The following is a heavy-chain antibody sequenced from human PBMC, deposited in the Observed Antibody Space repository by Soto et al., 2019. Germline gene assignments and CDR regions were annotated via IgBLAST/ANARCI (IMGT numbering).Heavy chain of an antibody. D-gene: IGHD1-26*01. J-gene: IGHJ6*02. CDR2: INPKTVAT. CDR1: GYTFSDYF. V-gene: IGHV1-2*02. CDR3: ARIKWGLDYYSGMDV. Sequence: ASVKVSCKASGYTFSDYFIQWLRQAPGQGLGWVAWINPKTVATNYAKKFQDRVTVTSDTSFSTAYLELTRLRPDDTALYYCARIKWGLDYYSGMDVWGQGTAVTVSS.